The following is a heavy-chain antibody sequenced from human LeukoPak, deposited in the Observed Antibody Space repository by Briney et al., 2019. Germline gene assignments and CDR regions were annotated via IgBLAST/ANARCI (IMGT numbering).Heavy chain of an antibody. D-gene: IGHD3-22*01. CDR1: GFTFSSYR. V-gene: IGHV3-48*01. Sequence: PGGSLRLSCAASGFTFSSYRMNWVRQAPGRGLGWDSYISSSSSTIYYADSVKGRFTISRDNAKNSLYLQMNSLRAEDTAVYYCASSEDYYYGSNDAFDIWGQGTMVTVSS. CDR2: ISSSSSTI. J-gene: IGHJ3*02. CDR3: ASSEDYYYGSNDAFDI.